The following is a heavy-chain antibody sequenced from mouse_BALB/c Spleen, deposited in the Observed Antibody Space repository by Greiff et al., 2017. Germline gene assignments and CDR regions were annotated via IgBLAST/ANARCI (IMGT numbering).Heavy chain of an antibody. V-gene: IGHV2-4-1*01. CDR3: ARKGDYYGYAMDY. J-gene: IGHJ4*01. CDR2: IWSGGST. D-gene: IGHD2-1*01. Sequence: VQRVESGPGLVQPSQSLSITCTVSGFSLTSYGVHWVRQSPGKGLEWLGVIWSGGSTDYNAAFISRLSISKDNSKSQVFFKMNSLQADDTAIYYCARKGDYYGYAMDYWGQGTSVTVSS. CDR1: GFSLTSYG.